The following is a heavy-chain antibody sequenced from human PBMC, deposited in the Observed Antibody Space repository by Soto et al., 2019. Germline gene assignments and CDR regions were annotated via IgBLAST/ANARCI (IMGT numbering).Heavy chain of an antibody. V-gene: IGHV4-31*03. CDR1: GASISTGAYY. CDR3: ARCSLVVVPAPGCDP. D-gene: IGHD2-2*01. CDR2: IYYSGTT. J-gene: IGHJ5*02. Sequence: TLSLTCTVSGASISTGAYYWSWIRQHPGKGLEWIGYIYYSGTTYYNPSLKSRVTISVDTSKNQFSLKLSSVSAADTALYYCARCSLVVVPAPGCDPWGRGTLVT.